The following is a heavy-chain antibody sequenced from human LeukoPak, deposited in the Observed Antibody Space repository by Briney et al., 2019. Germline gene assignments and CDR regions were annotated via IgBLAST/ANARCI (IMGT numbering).Heavy chain of an antibody. D-gene: IGHD3-9*01. Sequence: SETLSLTCTVSGGSISSYYWSWIRQPPGKGLEWIGYIYYSGSTNYDPSLKSRVTISVDTSKNQFSLKLSSVTAADTAVYYCARERVNVLRYFDWYQAHDAFDIWGQGTMVTVSS. CDR1: GGSISSYY. J-gene: IGHJ3*02. V-gene: IGHV4-59*01. CDR2: IYYSGST. CDR3: ARERVNVLRYFDWYQAHDAFDI.